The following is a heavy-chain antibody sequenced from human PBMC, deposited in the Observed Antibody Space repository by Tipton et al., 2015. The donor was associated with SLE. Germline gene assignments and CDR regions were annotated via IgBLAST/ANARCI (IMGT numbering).Heavy chain of an antibody. D-gene: IGHD5-18*01. Sequence: LRLSCTVSGGSINSYFWTWIRQSPGKGLEWIGYIYYTGAAKYNPSLRGRVTMSVDTAKIQISLNLGSVTAADTAVYYCARGPSVYTYGFDSWGQGAMVNVSP. CDR1: GGSINSYF. J-gene: IGHJ4*02. CDR2: IYYTGAA. CDR3: ARGPSVYTYGFDS. V-gene: IGHV4-59*01.